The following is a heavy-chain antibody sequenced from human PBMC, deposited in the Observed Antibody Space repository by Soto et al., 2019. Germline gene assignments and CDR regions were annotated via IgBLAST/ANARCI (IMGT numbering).Heavy chain of an antibody. Sequence: QVQLVQSGAEVKKPGASVKVSCKASGYTFTSYAMHWVRQAPGQRLEWMGWINAGNGNTKYSQKFQGGVTITRDTSASTAYMELSSLRSEDTAVYYCARMGDGYCSGGSCYPVDYWGQGTLVTVSS. D-gene: IGHD2-15*01. CDR1: GYTFTSYA. CDR3: ARMGDGYCSGGSCYPVDY. CDR2: INAGNGNT. V-gene: IGHV1-3*01. J-gene: IGHJ4*02.